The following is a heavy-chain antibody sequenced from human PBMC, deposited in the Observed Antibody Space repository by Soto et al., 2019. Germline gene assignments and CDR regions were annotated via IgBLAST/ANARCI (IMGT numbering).Heavy chain of an antibody. V-gene: IGHV1-18*01. CDR1: GYTFTSYG. Sequence: ASVKVSCKASGYTFTSYGISWVRQAPGQGLEWMGWISAYNGNTNYAQKLQGRVTMTTDTSTSTAHMELRSLRSDDTAVYYCARDEGGSYYFDYFDYWGQGTLVTVSS. CDR3: ARDEGGSYYFDYFDY. CDR2: ISAYNGNT. J-gene: IGHJ4*02. D-gene: IGHD1-26*01.